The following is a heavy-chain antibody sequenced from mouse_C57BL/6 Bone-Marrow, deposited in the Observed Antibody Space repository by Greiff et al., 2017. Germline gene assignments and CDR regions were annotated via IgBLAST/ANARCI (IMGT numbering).Heavy chain of an antibody. Sequence: VQLQQPGPDLFPPFASFPFSFNASCYTFTSYWMHWVKQRPGQGLEWIGMIHPNSGSTNYNEKFKSKATLTVDKSSSTAYMQLSSLTSEDSAVYYCARWTGFAYWGQGTLVTVSA. CDR2: IHPNSGST. CDR1: CYTFTSYW. CDR3: ARWTGFAY. J-gene: IGHJ3*01. V-gene: IGHV1-64*01.